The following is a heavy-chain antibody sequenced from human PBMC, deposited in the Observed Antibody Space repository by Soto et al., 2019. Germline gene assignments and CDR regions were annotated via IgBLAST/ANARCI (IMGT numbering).Heavy chain of an antibody. Sequence: LRLSCAASGFTFSSYWMHWVRQAPGKGLVWVSRMNEDGGTTDYADSVKGRFTISRDNAKNTLYLQMNSLRVEDTAVYYCAKDRRITMVRGVLRAFDSWGQGNLVTVSS. J-gene: IGHJ4*01. CDR3: AKDRRITMVRGVLRAFDS. CDR2: MNEDGGTT. D-gene: IGHD3-10*01. CDR1: GFTFSSYW. V-gene: IGHV3-74*01.